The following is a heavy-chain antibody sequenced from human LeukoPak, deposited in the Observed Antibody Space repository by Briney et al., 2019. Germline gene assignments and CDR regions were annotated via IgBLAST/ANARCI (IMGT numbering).Heavy chain of an antibody. V-gene: IGHV3-11*06. CDR1: GFTFSDYY. Sequence: PGGSLRLSCAASGFTFSDYYMSWIRQAPGKGLEWVSYISSSSSYTNYADSVKGRFTISRDNAKNSLYLQMNSLRAEDTAVYCCARGGYNWNDGAFDIWGQGTMVTVSS. D-gene: IGHD1-20*01. J-gene: IGHJ3*02. CDR3: ARGGYNWNDGAFDI. CDR2: ISSSSSYT.